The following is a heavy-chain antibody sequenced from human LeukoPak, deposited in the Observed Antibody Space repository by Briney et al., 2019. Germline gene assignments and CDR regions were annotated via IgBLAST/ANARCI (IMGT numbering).Heavy chain of an antibody. V-gene: IGHV3-23*01. J-gene: IGHJ5*02. CDR2: ISGSGGST. Sequence: GGSLRLSCAASGFTFSSYAMSWVRQAPGKGLEWVSAISGSGGSTYYADSVKGRFTISRDNSKNTLYLQMNSLRAEDPAVYYCEKDPIGNCFAPGGRETWVPVSS. CDR1: GFTFSSYA. CDR3: EKDPIGNCFAP. D-gene: IGHD2-15*01.